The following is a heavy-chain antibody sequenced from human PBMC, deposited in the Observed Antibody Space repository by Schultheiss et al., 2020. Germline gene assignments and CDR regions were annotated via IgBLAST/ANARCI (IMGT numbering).Heavy chain of an antibody. V-gene: IGHV1-2*06. Sequence: ASVKVSCKASGYTFTGYYMHWVRLAPGQGLEWMGRMNPNSGNTGYAQKFQGRVTMTRDTSTSTVYMELSRLRSDDTAVYYCARAGRVRSTHAAFDIWGQGTIVTVSS. J-gene: IGHJ3*02. CDR1: GYTFTGYY. CDR2: MNPNSGNT. D-gene: IGHD3-16*02. CDR3: ARAGRVRSTHAAFDI.